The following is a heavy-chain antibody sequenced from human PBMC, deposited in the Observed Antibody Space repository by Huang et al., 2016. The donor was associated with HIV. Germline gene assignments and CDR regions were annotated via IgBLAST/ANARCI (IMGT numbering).Heavy chain of an antibody. V-gene: IGHV3-9*01. CDR1: GFTFDDYA. Sequence: EVQLVESGGGLVQPGRSLRLSCAASGFTFDDYAFHWVRQAPGKGLELVSGISWNSKGRDYADSVKGRFTNARDNAKNSLYLEMKSLRVEDTALYYCAKDASSGYSSGHSGFKVYFFDFWGQGTLVTVSS. CDR3: AKDASSGYSSGHSGFKVYFFDF. CDR2: ISWNSKGR. J-gene: IGHJ4*02. D-gene: IGHD5-18*01.